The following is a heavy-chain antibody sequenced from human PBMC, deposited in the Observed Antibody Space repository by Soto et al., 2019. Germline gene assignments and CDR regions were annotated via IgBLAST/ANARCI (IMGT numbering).Heavy chain of an antibody. CDR3: GRGRTPPYDHCGSGSYFSFFDY. CDR1: GGSFRGYY. J-gene: IGHJ4*02. CDR2: INHSGST. D-gene: IGHD3-10*01. V-gene: IGHV4-34*01. Sequence: PSESLSLTCAVCGGSFRGYYWSRIRQPPGKGLEWIGEINHSGSTNYNPSLKSRVTISVATSKHRFSLKLSSVNAAGTAVSYLGRGRTPPYDHCGSGSYFSFFDYWGQRTRVTVSS.